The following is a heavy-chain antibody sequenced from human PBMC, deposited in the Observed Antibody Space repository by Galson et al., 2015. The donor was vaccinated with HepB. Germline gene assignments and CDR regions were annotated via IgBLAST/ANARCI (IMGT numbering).Heavy chain of an antibody. V-gene: IGHV3-33*01. CDR2: IWYDGSNK. J-gene: IGHJ4*02. CDR1: GFTFSSYG. D-gene: IGHD6-13*01. CDR3: ARGKIPGYSSSWGLFDY. Sequence: SLRLSCAASGFTFSSYGMHWVRQAPGKGLEWVAVIWYDGSNKYYADSVKGRFTISRDNSKNTLYLQMNSLRAEDTAVYYCARGKIPGYSSSWGLFDYWGQGTLVTVSS.